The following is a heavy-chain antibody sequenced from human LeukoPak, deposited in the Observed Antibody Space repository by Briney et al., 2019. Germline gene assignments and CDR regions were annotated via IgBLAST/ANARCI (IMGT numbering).Heavy chain of an antibody. Sequence: SETLSLTCTVSGGSISSSSYYWGWIRQPPGKGLEWIGSIYYSGSTYYNPSLKSRVTISVDTSKNQFSLKLSSVTAADTAVYYCARSPQGAAGTADWFDPWGQGTLVTVSS. CDR1: GGSISSSSYY. D-gene: IGHD6-13*01. CDR2: IYYSGST. CDR3: ARSPQGAAGTADWFDP. V-gene: IGHV4-39*01. J-gene: IGHJ5*02.